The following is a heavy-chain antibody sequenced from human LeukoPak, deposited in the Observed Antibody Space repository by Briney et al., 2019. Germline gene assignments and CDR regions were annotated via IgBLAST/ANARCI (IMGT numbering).Heavy chain of an antibody. V-gene: IGHV4-34*01. D-gene: IGHD6-6*01. CDR1: GGSFSGYY. CDR3: ARGPPASRIAARGYFDY. Sequence: KTSETLSLTCAVYGGSFSGYYWSWIRQPPGKGLEWIGEINHSGSTNYNPSLKSRVTISVDTSKNQSSLKLSSVTAADTAVYYCARGPPASRIAARGYFDYWGQGTLVTVSS. CDR2: INHSGST. J-gene: IGHJ4*02.